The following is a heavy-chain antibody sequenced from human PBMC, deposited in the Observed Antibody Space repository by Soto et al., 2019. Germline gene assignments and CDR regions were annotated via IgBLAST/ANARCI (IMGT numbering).Heavy chain of an antibody. CDR2: ISDSGST. Sequence: SETLSLTCTVSGGSISDGYYWSWIRQHPGKGLEWIGSISDSGSTSYNPSLKSRLTISVDTSKNQFSLNLRSVTAADTAVYSCARRYRSGLSHWLDTWGQGTLLAASS. D-gene: IGHD6-19*01. J-gene: IGHJ5*02. CDR1: GGSISDGYY. V-gene: IGHV4-31*03. CDR3: ARRYRSGLSHWLDT.